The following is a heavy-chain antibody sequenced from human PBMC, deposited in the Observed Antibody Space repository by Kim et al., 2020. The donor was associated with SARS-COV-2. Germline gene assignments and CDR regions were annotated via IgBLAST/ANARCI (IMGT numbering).Heavy chain of an antibody. CDR2: IKQDGSAQ. V-gene: IGHV3-7*04. J-gene: IGHJ4*02. CDR3: AGGRGWLIDS. Sequence: GGSLRLSCAATGFTFSTYWMNWIRQAPGKGLEWVAIIKQDGSAQNYVDSVKGRFTITRDNAKSTLYLQMDSLRVEDTAFYHCAGGRGWLIDSWGQGNLVTVSS. CDR1: GFTFSTYW. D-gene: IGHD6-19*01.